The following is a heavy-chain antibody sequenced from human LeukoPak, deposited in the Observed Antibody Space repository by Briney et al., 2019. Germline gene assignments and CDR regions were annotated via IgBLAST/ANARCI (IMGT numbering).Heavy chain of an antibody. CDR3: ARISVRSSWYLDY. V-gene: IGHV1-2*02. Sequence: ASVKVSCKASGYTFTGYYMHWVRQAPGQGLEWMGWINPNSGGTNYAQKFQGRVTMTRDTSISTAYMELSRLRSDDTAVYYCARISVRSSWYLDYWGQGTLVTVSS. D-gene: IGHD6-13*01. CDR1: GYTFTGYY. CDR2: INPNSGGT. J-gene: IGHJ4*02.